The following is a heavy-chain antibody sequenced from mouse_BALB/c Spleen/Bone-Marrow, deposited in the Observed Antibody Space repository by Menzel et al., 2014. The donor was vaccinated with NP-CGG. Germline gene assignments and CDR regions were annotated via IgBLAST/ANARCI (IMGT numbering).Heavy chain of an antibody. CDR1: GYSFTGYY. V-gene: IGHV1-31*01. Sequence: DVHLVESGPELVKPGASVKISCKASGYSFTGYYMHWVKQSHVKSLEWIGRINPCNGATSYNQNFKDKASLTVDKSSSTAYMELHSLTSEDSAVYYCARGGWDIMDYWGQGTSVTVSS. D-gene: IGHD4-1*01. CDR2: INPCNGAT. CDR3: ARGGWDIMDY. J-gene: IGHJ4*01.